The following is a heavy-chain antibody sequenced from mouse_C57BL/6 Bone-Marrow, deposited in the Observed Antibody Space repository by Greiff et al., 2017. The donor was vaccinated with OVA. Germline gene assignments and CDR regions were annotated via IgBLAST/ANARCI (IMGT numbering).Heavy chain of an antibody. CDR3: ARHEERGDDYGSSYCAMDY. J-gene: IGHJ4*01. CDR2: FYPRSGSI. D-gene: IGHD1-1*01. Sequence: QVQLQQSGAELVKPGASVKLSCKASGYTFTEYTIHWVKQRSGQGLEWIGWFYPRSGSIKYNEKFKDKATLTADKSSSTAYMELSRLTSEDSAVYFCARHEERGDDYGSSYCAMDYWGQGTSVTVSS. V-gene: IGHV1-62-2*01. CDR1: GYTFTEYT.